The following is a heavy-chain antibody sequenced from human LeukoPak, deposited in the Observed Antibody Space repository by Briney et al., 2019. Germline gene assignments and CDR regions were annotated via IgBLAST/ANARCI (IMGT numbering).Heavy chain of an antibody. Sequence: GGCLLLSCAASGFTFSSQVIRWGRQAPGKGLEWVALIWYDGSNRNNVHSVKGRFTISRDNSKKTVYLQMNSLRDEDTAVYYCARDPSCLGYFVYWAGSPGHR. CDR3: ARDPSCLGYFVY. CDR2: IWYDGSNR. D-gene: IGHD6-13*01. V-gene: IGHV3-33*01. J-gene: IGHJ4*02. CDR1: GFTFSSQV.